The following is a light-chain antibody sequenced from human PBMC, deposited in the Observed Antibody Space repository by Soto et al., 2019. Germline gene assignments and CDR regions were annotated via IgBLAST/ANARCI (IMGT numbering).Light chain of an antibody. CDR3: QQYNNWPRT. Sequence: IMMTHSPATVSVSTGERATLSCRASQSVSSNLAWYQQKPGQAPRLLIYGASTRATGIPARFSGSGSGTEFTLTISSLQSEDFAVYYCQQYNNWPRTFGQGTKVDIK. J-gene: IGKJ1*01. V-gene: IGKV3-15*01. CDR2: GAS. CDR1: QSVSSN.